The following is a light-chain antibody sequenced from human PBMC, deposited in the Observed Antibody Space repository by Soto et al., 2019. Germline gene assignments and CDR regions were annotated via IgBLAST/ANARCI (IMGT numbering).Light chain of an antibody. CDR2: GAS. Sequence: EIVLTQSTGTLSLSPGERATLSCRASQSISSSYLAWYQQKPGQAPRILISGASKRATGITDRFSGSGSGTNFTLTISRLESEDLAVYYCQQYGSAPACTFGQGTKVEIK. J-gene: IGKJ1*01. CDR1: QSISSSY. V-gene: IGKV3-20*01. CDR3: QQYGSAPACT.